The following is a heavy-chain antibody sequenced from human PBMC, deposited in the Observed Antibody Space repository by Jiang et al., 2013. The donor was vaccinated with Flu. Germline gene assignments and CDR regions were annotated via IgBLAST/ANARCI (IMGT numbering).Heavy chain of an antibody. D-gene: IGHD3-10*01. Sequence: QLVESGAEVRKPGASVKVSCKTSGYTFTYYYVHWVRQAPGQGFEWMGLINPSGGATTYAQNFRGRVTMTGDTSTSTVYMELSNLRSDDTAVYYCARDRSIRGIISYYFDHWSQGSLVTVSS. CDR2: INPSGGAT. J-gene: IGHJ4*02. CDR3: ARDRSIRGIISYYFDH. CDR1: GYTFTYYY. V-gene: IGHV1-46*01.